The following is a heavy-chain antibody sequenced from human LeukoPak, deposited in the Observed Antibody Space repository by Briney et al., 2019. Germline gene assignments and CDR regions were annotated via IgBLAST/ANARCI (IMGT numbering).Heavy chain of an antibody. CDR2: ISGSGGST. V-gene: IGHV3-23*01. CDR3: AKGLSIAVAGSFDY. D-gene: IGHD6-13*01. J-gene: IGHJ4*02. Sequence: PGGSLRLSCAASGFTFSSYAMSWVRQAPGKRLEWVSSISGSGGSTYYADSVKGRFTISRDDSKNTLYLQMNSLRAEDTAVYYCAKGLSIAVAGSFDYWGQGTLVTVSS. CDR1: GFTFSSYA.